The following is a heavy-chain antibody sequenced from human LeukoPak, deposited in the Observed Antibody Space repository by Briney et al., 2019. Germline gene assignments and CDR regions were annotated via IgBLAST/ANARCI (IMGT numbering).Heavy chain of an antibody. Sequence: ASVKVSCKASGYTFTGYYMHWVRQAPGQGLEWMGGIIPIFGTANYAQKFQGRVTITADESTSTAYMELSSLRSEDTAVYYCARAAAAGDSNFDYWGQGTLVTVSS. CDR1: GYTFTGYY. CDR3: ARAAAAGDSNFDY. CDR2: IIPIFGTA. J-gene: IGHJ4*02. V-gene: IGHV1-69*13. D-gene: IGHD6-13*01.